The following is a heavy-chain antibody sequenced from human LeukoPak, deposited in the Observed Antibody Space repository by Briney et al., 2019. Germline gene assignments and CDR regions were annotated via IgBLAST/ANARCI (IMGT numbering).Heavy chain of an antibody. V-gene: IGHV4-39*07. CDR3: ARGITMTREIDY. Sequence: SETLSLTCTVSGGSISSSSYYWGWIRQPPGKGLEWIGSIYYSGITYYNPSLKSRVTISVDTSKNQFSLKLSSVTAADTAVYYCARGITMTREIDYWGQGTLVTVSS. D-gene: IGHD3-22*01. J-gene: IGHJ4*02. CDR2: IYYSGIT. CDR1: GGSISSSSYY.